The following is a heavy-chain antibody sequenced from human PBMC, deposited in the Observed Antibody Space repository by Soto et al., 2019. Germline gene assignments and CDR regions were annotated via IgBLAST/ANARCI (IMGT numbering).Heavy chain of an antibody. J-gene: IGHJ4*02. D-gene: IGHD2-8*01. V-gene: IGHV3-23*01. CDR2: ISGIGDNT. CDR3: AKDFSMLXY. CDR1: GFTFSNYA. Sequence: HPGGSLRLSCAASGFTFSNYAMNWVRQAPGKGLEWVSTISGIGDNTYYADSVKGRFTISRDNSKNTLFLQMTSLRAEDTAVYYCAKDFSMLXYWGRGTLVTVSS.